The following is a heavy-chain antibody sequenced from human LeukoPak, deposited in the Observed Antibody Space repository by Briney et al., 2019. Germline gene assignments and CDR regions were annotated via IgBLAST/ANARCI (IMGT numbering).Heavy chain of an antibody. V-gene: IGHV4-39*07. CDR1: GGSISSSSYY. Sequence: SETLSLTCTVSGGSISSSSYYWGWIRQPPGKGLESIGNIYYTGSTYYNPSLKSRVTMSADTSKNQFSLKMSSVTAADTAVYYCARGRGTAMVYWGQGTLVTVSS. CDR2: IYYTGST. D-gene: IGHD5-18*01. CDR3: ARGRGTAMVY. J-gene: IGHJ4*02.